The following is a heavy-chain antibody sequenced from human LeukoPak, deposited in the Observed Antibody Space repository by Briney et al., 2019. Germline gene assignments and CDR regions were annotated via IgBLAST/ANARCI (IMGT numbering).Heavy chain of an antibody. V-gene: IGHV4-34*01. D-gene: IGHD3-3*01. CDR3: ASQLRFLEWFNYRGSFDP. CDR1: GGSFSGYY. CDR2: INHSGST. J-gene: IGHJ5*02. Sequence: SETLSLTCAVHGGSFSGYYWSWIRQPPGKGLEWIGEINHSGSTNYNPSLKSRVTISVDTSKNQFSLKLSSVTAADTAVYYCASQLRFLEWFNYRGSFDPWGQGTLVTGSS.